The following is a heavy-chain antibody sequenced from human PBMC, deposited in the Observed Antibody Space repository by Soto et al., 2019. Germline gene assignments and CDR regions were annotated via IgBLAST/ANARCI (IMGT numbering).Heavy chain of an antibody. CDR2: IYYSGST. V-gene: IGHV4-31*03. Sequence: PSETLSLTCTVSGGSISSGGYYWSWIRQHPGKGLEWIGYIYYSGSTYYNPSLKSRVTIPVDTSKNQFSLKLSSVTAADTAVYYCATAYRDYDAFDIWGQGTMVTVSS. CDR3: ATAYRDYDAFDI. D-gene: IGHD4-17*01. J-gene: IGHJ3*02. CDR1: GGSISSGGYY.